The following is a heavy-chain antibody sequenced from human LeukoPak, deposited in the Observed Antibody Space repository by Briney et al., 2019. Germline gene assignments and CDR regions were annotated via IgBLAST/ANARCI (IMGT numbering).Heavy chain of an antibody. D-gene: IGHD6-19*01. CDR3: ARWRAGIAVAVDY. CDR2: ISGDTSHI. V-gene: IGHV3-21*01. J-gene: IGHJ4*02. CDR1: GFTFSDYF. Sequence: GGSLRLSCAASGFTFSDYFINWVRQAPGKGLEWVSSISGDTSHIYYADSVKGRFTTSRDNAKNSLYLQTNSLRADDTAVYYCARWRAGIAVAVDYWGQGTLVTVSS.